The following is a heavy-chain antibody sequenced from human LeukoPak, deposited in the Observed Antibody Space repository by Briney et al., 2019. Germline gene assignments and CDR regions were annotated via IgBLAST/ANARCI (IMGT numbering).Heavy chain of an antibody. Sequence: GGSLRLSCAASGFTLDDYAMHWVRQAPGKGLEWVSGISWNSGSIGYAEYVKGRFTISRENAKNSLYLQMNSLRAEDTALYYCAKGGYGQIYYYMDVWGKGTTVTVSS. J-gene: IGHJ6*03. CDR1: GFTLDDYA. V-gene: IGHV3-9*01. CDR2: ISWNSGSI. CDR3: AKGGYGQIYYYMDV. D-gene: IGHD6-25*01.